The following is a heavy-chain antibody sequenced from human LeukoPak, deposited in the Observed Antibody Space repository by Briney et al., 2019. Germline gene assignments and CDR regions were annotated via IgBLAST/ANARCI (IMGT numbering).Heavy chain of an antibody. CDR3: AIRYGDYVGNWFDP. CDR2: FDPEDGET. V-gene: IGHV1-24*01. Sequence: GASVKVSCKVSGYTLTELSMHWVRQAPGKGREGMGGFDPEDGETIYAQKFQGRVTMTEDTSTDTAYMELSSLRSEDTAVYYCAIRYGDYVGNWFDPWGQGTLVTVSS. D-gene: IGHD4-17*01. J-gene: IGHJ5*02. CDR1: GYTLTELS.